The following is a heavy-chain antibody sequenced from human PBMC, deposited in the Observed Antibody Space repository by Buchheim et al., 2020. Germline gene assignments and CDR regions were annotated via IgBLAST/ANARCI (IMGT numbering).Heavy chain of an antibody. CDR1: GGSTRTYY. J-gene: IGHJ6*02. CDR2: IYTSEST. V-gene: IGHV4-4*07. Sequence: QVHLQESGPGLVKTSETLSLTCTLSGGSTRTYYWSWIRQSAGKGLEWIGHIYTSESTNYNPSLRSRVTLSLDTSKNHFSLRMTSVTAADTAVYYCARFFRGLDVWGQGTT. CDR3: ARFFRGLDV.